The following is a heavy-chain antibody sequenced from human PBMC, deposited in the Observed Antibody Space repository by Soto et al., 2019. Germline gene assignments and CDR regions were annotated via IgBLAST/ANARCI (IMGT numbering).Heavy chain of an antibody. D-gene: IGHD2-15*01. Sequence: EVQLVESGGGLVQPGGSLRLSCAGSGFTFSSYWMHWVRQGPGKGLVWVSRINSDGSSTTYADSVKGRFTISRDNAKNTLFLQMTSLRAEDTAVYYCARGAYCSGATCYNDRRIVDYCGQGTLVTVSS. J-gene: IGHJ4*02. V-gene: IGHV3-74*01. CDR1: GFTFSSYW. CDR3: ARGAYCSGATCYNDRRIVDY. CDR2: INSDGSST.